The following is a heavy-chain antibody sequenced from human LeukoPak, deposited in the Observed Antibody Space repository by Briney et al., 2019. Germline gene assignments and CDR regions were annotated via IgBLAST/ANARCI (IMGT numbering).Heavy chain of an antibody. CDR1: GYTFTSYG. J-gene: IGHJ4*02. Sequence: ASVKVSCKASGYTFTSYGISWVRQAPGQRLEWMGWINTGNGNTKYSQKFQGRVTITRDTSASTAYMELSSLRSEDMAVYYCARDAAVGFFDYWGQGTLVTVSS. CDR3: ARDAAVGFFDY. CDR2: INTGNGNT. V-gene: IGHV1-3*03. D-gene: IGHD1-26*01.